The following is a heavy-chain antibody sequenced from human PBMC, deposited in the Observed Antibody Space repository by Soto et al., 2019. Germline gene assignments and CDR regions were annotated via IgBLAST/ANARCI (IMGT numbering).Heavy chain of an antibody. J-gene: IGHJ6*02. D-gene: IGHD2-2*01. CDR1: GGSFSGYY. CDR3: ARGRARYCSSTSCYFGHYYYGMDV. CDR2: INHSGST. V-gene: IGHV4-34*01. Sequence: SETLSLTCAVYGGSFSGYYWSWIRQPPGKGLEWIGGINHSGSTNYNPSLKSRVTISVDTSKNQFSLKLSSVTAADTAVYYCARGRARYCSSTSCYFGHYYYGMDVWGQGTTVTVSS.